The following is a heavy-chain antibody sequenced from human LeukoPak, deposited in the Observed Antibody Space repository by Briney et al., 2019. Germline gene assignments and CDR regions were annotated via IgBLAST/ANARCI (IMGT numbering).Heavy chain of an antibody. V-gene: IGHV4-39*07. CDR2: IYTSGST. Sequence: SETLSLTCTVSGGSISSSSYYWGWIRQPPGKGLEWIGRIYTSGSTNYNPSLKSRVTMSVDTSKNQFSLKLSSVTAADTAVYYCARAYYYGSGSYLDYWGQGTLVTVSS. D-gene: IGHD3-10*01. CDR3: ARAYYYGSGSYLDY. J-gene: IGHJ4*02. CDR1: GGSISSSSYY.